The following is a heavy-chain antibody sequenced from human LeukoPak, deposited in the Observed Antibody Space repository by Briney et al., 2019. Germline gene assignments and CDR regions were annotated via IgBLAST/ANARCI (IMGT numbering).Heavy chain of an antibody. CDR2: IYYDGSNI. V-gene: IGHV3-33*01. CDR3: ARDWKTNSFDY. Sequence: RGGSLRLSCAASEFTFTTYGMHWARQAPGKGLEWVAFIYYDGSNIYYADYVKGRFTISRDISKNTLYLQMDSLRAEDTAIYYCARDWKTNSFDYWGQGTLVTVSS. J-gene: IGHJ4*02. CDR1: EFTFTTYG. D-gene: IGHD1-1*01.